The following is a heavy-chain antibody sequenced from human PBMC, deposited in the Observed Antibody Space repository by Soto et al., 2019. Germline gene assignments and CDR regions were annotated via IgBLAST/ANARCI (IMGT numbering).Heavy chain of an antibody. CDR3: ARDKITGLLDD. D-gene: IGHD2-8*02. Sequence: SETLSLTCAVYGGSFSGHYWTWIRQPPGTGLEWIGEINHSGSTNYNPSLKSRVTISVDTSKNQFSLKLTSVTAADTAVYYCARDKITGLLDDWGQGTLVTVSS. CDR1: GGSFSGHY. J-gene: IGHJ4*02. CDR2: INHSGST. V-gene: IGHV4-34*01.